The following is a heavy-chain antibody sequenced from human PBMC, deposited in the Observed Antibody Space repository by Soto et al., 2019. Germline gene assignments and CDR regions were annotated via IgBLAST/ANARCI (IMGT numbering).Heavy chain of an antibody. D-gene: IGHD2-8*01. CDR3: ARDLNPRQEMLYALLGY. J-gene: IGHJ4*02. CDR2: ISGSSSMI. V-gene: IGHV3-48*01. CDR1: GFTFSSYS. Sequence: EVQLVESGGGLLQPGGSLRLSCAASGFTFSSYSMNWVRQAPGKGLEWVSYISGSSSMIYYADSVKGRFTISRDNAKNSLYLQMNSLRAEDTAVYYCARDLNPRQEMLYALLGYWGQGTLVTVSS.